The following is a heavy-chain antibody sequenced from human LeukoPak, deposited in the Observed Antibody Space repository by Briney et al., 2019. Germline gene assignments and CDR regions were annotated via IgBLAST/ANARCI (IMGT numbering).Heavy chain of an antibody. V-gene: IGHV4-39*07. Sequence: WVRQAPGKGLEWVGSIYYSGNTYYNPSLKSRVTISVDTSKNQFSLKLSSVTAADTAVYYCARGPWTTVTSFSSYDYWGQGTLVTVSS. CDR3: ARGPWTTVTSFSSYDY. CDR2: IYYSGNT. J-gene: IGHJ4*02. D-gene: IGHD4-17*01.